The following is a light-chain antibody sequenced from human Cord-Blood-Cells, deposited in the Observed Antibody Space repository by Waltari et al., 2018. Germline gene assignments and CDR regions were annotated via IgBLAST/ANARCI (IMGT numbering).Light chain of an antibody. CDR1: QSLLHSNGYNY. J-gene: IGKJ5*01. Sequence: DIVMTQSPLSLPVTPGEPASISCRSSQSLLHSNGYNYLDCYLQKPGQSPQLLIYLGSNRASGVPDRFSGSGSGTDFTLKISRVEAEDVGVYYCMQALQTPSITFGQGTRLEIK. V-gene: IGKV2-28*01. CDR3: MQALQTPSIT. CDR2: LGS.